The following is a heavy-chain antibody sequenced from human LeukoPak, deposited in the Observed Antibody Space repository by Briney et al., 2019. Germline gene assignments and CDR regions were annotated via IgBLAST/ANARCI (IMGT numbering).Heavy chain of an antibody. V-gene: IGHV4-61*01. J-gene: IGHJ4*02. Sequence: SETLSLTCTVSGGSVNSGSYYWNWIRQPPGKGLEWIGYIYYSGSTNYNPSLKSRVTISVDTSKNQFSLKLSSVTAADTAVYYCARYNGDYLFDYWGQGTLVTVSS. D-gene: IGHD4-17*01. CDR3: ARYNGDYLFDY. CDR1: GGSVNSGSYY. CDR2: IYYSGST.